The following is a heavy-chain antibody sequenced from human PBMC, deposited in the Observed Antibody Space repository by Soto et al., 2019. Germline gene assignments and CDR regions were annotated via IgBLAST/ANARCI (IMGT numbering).Heavy chain of an antibody. CDR1: GLSLSTSGVG. Sequence: SGPTLVNPTQTLTLTCTFSGLSLSTSGVGVGWIRQPPGKALEWLALIYWDDDKRYSPSLKSRLTITKDTSKNQVVLTMTNMDPVDTATYYCAQAHLVTHLLDYWGQGTLVTVSS. CDR2: IYWDDDK. V-gene: IGHV2-5*02. CDR3: AQAHLVTHLLDY. J-gene: IGHJ4*02. D-gene: IGHD3-9*01.